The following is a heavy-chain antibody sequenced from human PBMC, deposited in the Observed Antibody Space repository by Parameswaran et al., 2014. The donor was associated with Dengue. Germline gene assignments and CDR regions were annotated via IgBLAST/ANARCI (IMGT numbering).Heavy chain of an antibody. Sequence: WIRQPPGKGLEWVSVIYSGGSTYYVDSVKGRFTISRDNSKNTLYLQMNSLRAEDTAVYYCARVLYSYGSNWFDPWGQGTLVTVSS. CDR2: IYSGGST. J-gene: IGHJ5*02. V-gene: IGHV3-53*01. CDR3: ARVLYSYGSNWFDP. D-gene: IGHD5-18*01.